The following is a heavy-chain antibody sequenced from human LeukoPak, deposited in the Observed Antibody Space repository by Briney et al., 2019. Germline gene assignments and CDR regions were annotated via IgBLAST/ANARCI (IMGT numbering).Heavy chain of an antibody. Sequence: SETLPLTCTVSGGSISSYYWSWIRQPPGKGLEWIGYIYYSGSTNYNPSLKSRVTISVDTSKNQFSLKLSSVTAADTAVYYCARVFVDSSGYYSYYFDYWGQGTLVTVSS. CDR3: ARVFVDSSGYYSYYFDY. J-gene: IGHJ4*02. V-gene: IGHV4-59*01. CDR2: IYYSGST. CDR1: GGSISSYY. D-gene: IGHD3-22*01.